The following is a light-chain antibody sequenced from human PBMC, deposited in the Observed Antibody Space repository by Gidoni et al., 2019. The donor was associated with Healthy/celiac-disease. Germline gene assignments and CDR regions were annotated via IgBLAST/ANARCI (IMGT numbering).Light chain of an antibody. V-gene: IGKV1-33*01. CDR3: QQYGT. CDR2: DAS. CDR1: QDISNY. Sequence: DIQMTQSPSSLSASVGDRVTITWQARQDISNYLNWYQQKPGNAPKLLIYDASNFETGVPSRFSGSGSGTDFTFPISSLQPEDIATYYCQQYGTFGPXTKVDIK. J-gene: IGKJ3*01.